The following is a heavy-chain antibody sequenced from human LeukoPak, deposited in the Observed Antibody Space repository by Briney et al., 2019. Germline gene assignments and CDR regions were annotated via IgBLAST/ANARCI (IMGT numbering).Heavy chain of an antibody. V-gene: IGHV4-4*02. CDR3: ARNVDLEAFDI. CDR2: IYHSGST. CDR1: GGSISSSNW. Sequence: SETLSLTCAVSGGSISSSNWWGWVRQPPGTGLEWIGEIYHSGSTNYNPSLKSRVTISVDKSKNQFSLKLSSVTAADTAVYYCARNVDLEAFDIWGQGTMVTVSS. J-gene: IGHJ3*02. D-gene: IGHD2-15*01.